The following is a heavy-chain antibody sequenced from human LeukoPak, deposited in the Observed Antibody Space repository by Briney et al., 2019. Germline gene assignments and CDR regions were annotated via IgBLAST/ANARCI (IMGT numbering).Heavy chain of an antibody. CDR2: IYHSGST. Sequence: SETLSLTCAVSGGSISSGGYSWSWIRQPPGKGLEWIGYIYHSGSTYYNPSLKSRVTISVDRSKNQFSLKLSSVTAADTAVYYCARGSIMTRRWAWFDPWGQGTLVTVSS. D-gene: IGHD3-16*01. V-gene: IGHV4-30-2*01. CDR1: GGSISSGGYS. CDR3: ARGSIMTRRWAWFDP. J-gene: IGHJ5*02.